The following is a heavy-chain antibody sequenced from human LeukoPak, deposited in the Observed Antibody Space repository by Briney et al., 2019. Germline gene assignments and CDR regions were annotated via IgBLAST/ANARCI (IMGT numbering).Heavy chain of an antibody. V-gene: IGHV4-31*03. J-gene: IGHJ4*02. CDR3: ARGNHDGSGYWLDY. CDR2: IYYSGST. Sequence: SETLSLTCTVSGGSISSGSYYWNWIRQHPGKGLEWIGYIYYSGSTYYNPSLKSRVTISVHTSKNQFSLNLSSVTAADTAVYYCARGNHDGSGYWLDYWGQGTLVTVSS. CDR1: GGSISSGSYY. D-gene: IGHD3-22*01.